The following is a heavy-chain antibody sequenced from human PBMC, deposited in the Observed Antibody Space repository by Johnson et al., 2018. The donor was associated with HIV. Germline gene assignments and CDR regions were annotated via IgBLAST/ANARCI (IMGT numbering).Heavy chain of an antibody. CDR2: IDTAGDT. CDR3: ARGFVTIFGVDGFDI. V-gene: IGHV3-13*01. J-gene: IGHJ3*02. D-gene: IGHD3-3*01. Sequence: VQLVESGGGLVQPGGSLRLACAASGFTVSRNYMSWVRQAPGKGLEWVSGIDTAGDTYYPGSVKGRFTISRENAKNSLYLQMNSLRAGDTAVYYCARGFVTIFGVDGFDIWGQGTMVTVSS. CDR1: GFTVSRNY.